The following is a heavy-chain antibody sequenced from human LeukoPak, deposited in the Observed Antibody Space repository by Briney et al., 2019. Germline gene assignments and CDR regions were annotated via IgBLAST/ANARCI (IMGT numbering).Heavy chain of an antibody. CDR3: ARGSYDILTGRQNNWFDP. J-gene: IGHJ5*02. Sequence: SETLSLTCTVSGDSISSGDYNWSWIRQPAGKGLEWIGRISSSGSTNYNPSLKSRVTMSVDTSKNQFSLKLSSVTAADTAVYYCARGSYDILTGRQNNWFDPWGQGTLVTVSS. CDR2: ISSSGST. CDR1: GDSISSGDYN. D-gene: IGHD3-9*01. V-gene: IGHV4-61*02.